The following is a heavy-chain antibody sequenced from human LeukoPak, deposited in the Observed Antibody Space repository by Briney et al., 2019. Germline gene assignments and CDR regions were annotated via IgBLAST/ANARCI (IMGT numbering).Heavy chain of an antibody. CDR3: ARSPITMVRGDPNYYFDY. CDR1: GGTFSSYA. V-gene: IGHV1-69*01. Sequence: SVKVSCKASGGTFSSYAISWVRQAPGQGLEWMGGIIPIFGTANYAQKSQGRVTITADESTSTAYMELSSLRSEDTAVYYCARSPITMVRGDPNYYFDYWGQGTLVTVSS. D-gene: IGHD3-10*01. J-gene: IGHJ4*02. CDR2: IIPIFGTA.